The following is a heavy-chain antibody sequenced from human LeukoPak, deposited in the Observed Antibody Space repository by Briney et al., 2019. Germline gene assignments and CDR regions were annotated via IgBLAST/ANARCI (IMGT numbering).Heavy chain of an antibody. CDR1: GFTFSGSA. CDR2: IRSKANSYAT. J-gene: IGHJ4*02. CDR3: TRALGYCSGGSCTGDY. D-gene: IGHD2-15*01. Sequence: PGGSLRLSCAASGFTFSGSAMHWVRQASRKGLEWVGCIRSKANSYATAYAASVKGRFTISRDDSKNTAYLQMNSLKTEDTAEYHCTRALGYCSGGSCTGDYWGQGTLVTVSS. V-gene: IGHV3-73*01.